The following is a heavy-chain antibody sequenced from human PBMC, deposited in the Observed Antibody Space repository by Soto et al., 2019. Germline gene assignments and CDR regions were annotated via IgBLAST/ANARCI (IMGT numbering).Heavy chain of an antibody. Sequence: QVQLVESGGGVVQPGGALSLSCAASAFPFSRSAMHWLRQAPGKGLEWVAVIPHAGNNEDYTDSVRGRFTISRDNSKNTFYLQMNSLRGEDSAVYYCARGFDKSAGGAFDIWGQGTMVTVSS. CDR2: IPHAGNNE. J-gene: IGHJ3*02. CDR1: AFPFSRSA. CDR3: ARGFDKSAGGAFDI. D-gene: IGHD3-9*01. V-gene: IGHV3-33*01.